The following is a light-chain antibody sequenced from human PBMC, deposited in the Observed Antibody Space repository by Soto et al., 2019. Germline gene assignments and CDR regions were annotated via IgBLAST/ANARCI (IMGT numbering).Light chain of an antibody. J-gene: IGKJ1*01. CDR1: QSVSSW. V-gene: IGKV1-5*03. Sequence: IQMTQSPSTLSASVGDRVTLTCRASQSVSSWLAWYQQKPGKAPKLLIYKASSLESGVPSRFSGRGSGTEFTLTISSLQPDDFATYYCQKYNSYSFGQGTKVDI. CDR3: QKYNSYS. CDR2: KAS.